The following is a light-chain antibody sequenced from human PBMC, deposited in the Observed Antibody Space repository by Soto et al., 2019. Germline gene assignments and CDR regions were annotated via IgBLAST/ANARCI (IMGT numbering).Light chain of an antibody. CDR1: NSNIGAGYD. V-gene: IGLV1-40*01. J-gene: IGLJ2*01. CDR2: GNT. Sequence: QSVLTQPPSVSGAPGQRVTISCTGSNSNIGAGYDVHWYQQLLGAVPKLLIYGNTNRPSGVPDRFSGTKSGTSASLDITELQADDEADYYCQSYDSRLGGWLFGEGTKLTVL. CDR3: QSYDSRLGGWL.